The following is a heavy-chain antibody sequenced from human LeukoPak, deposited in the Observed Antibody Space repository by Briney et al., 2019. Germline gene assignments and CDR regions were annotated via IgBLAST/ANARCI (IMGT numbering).Heavy chain of an antibody. V-gene: IGHV3-23*01. J-gene: IGHJ4*02. CDR2: ISGGGGST. CDR3: AKSRGVVPAAIIDS. Sequence: GGSLRLSCAASGFTFSSYAMSWVRQAPGKGLEWVSAISGGGGSTYYADSVKGRFIISRDNPKSTLYLQMNSLRAEDTAVYYCAKSRGVVPAAIIDSWGQGTLVTVSS. D-gene: IGHD2-2*01. CDR1: GFTFSSYA.